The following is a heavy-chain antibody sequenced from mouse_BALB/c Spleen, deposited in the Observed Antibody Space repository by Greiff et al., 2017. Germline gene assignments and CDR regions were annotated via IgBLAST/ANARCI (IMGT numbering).Heavy chain of an antibody. J-gene: IGHJ3*01. CDR1: GFTFSDYY. V-gene: IGHV5-4*02. CDR2: ISDGGSYT. D-gene: IGHD1-2*01. Sequence: DVKLVESGGGLVKPGGSLKLSCAASGFTFSDYYMYWVRQTPEKRLEWVATISDGGSYTYYPDSVKGRFTISRDNAKNNLYLQMSSLKSEDTAMYYCASHYDDPFAYWGQGTLVTVSA. CDR3: ASHYDDPFAY.